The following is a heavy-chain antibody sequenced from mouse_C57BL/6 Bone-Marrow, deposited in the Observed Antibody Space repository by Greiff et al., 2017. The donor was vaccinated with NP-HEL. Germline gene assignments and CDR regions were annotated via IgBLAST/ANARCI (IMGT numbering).Heavy chain of an antibody. CDR2: INPYNGGT. CDR1: GYTFTDYY. Sequence: VQLQQSGPVLVKPGASVKMSCKASGYTFTDYYMNWVKQSHGKSLEWIGVINPYNGGTSYNQKFTGKATLTVDKSSSTAYMELNSLTSEDSAVYYCARPSAQTLFDYWGKGTTLTVSS. J-gene: IGHJ2*01. CDR3: ARPSAQTLFDY. D-gene: IGHD3-2*02. V-gene: IGHV1-19*01.